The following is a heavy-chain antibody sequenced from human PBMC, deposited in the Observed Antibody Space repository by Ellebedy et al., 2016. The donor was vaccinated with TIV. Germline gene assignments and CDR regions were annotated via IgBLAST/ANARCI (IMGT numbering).Heavy chain of an antibody. CDR1: GFSVSNYG. D-gene: IGHD2-2*01. Sequence: GESLKISCAASGFSVSNYGMQWVRQAPGKGLEWVAVMSYDGITTYYADSVKGRFTISRDNSKNTLYLQMNGLRVEDMAVYFRARELGYCSDTSCNALSGYWGQGTLVTVSS. CDR2: MSYDGITT. CDR3: ARELGYCSDTSCNALSGY. V-gene: IGHV3-30*03. J-gene: IGHJ4*02.